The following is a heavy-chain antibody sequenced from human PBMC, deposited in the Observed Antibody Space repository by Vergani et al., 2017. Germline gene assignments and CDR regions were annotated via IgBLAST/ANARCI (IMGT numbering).Heavy chain of an antibody. D-gene: IGHD3-3*01. CDR1: GFTFSSYA. J-gene: IGHJ4*02. CDR3: AKCNDFWSGYEDY. CDR2: ISGSGGST. Sequence: EVQLLESGGGLVQPGGSLRLSCAASGFTFSSYAMSWVRQAPGKGLEWVSAISGSGGSTYYADSVKGRCTISRDNSKNTLYLQMNSLRAEDTAVYYCAKCNDFWSGYEDYWGQGTLVTVSS. V-gene: IGHV3-23*01.